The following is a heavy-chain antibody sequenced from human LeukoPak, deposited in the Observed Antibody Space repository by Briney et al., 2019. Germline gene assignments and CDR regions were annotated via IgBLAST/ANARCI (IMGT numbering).Heavy chain of an antibody. CDR2: IIPIFGTA. D-gene: IGHD4-23*01. Sequence: SEKVSCKASGGTFSSYAISWVRQAPGQGLEWMGGIIPIFGTANYAQKFQGRVTITADESTSTGYMELSSLGSEDTAVYYCARDMYGGNSGGWFDPWGQGTLVTVSS. CDR1: GGTFSSYA. J-gene: IGHJ5*02. CDR3: ARDMYGGNSGGWFDP. V-gene: IGHV1-69*13.